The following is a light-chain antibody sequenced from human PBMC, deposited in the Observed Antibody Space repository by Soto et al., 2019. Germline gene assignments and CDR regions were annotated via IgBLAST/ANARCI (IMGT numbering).Light chain of an antibody. CDR3: QQRSNWPT. J-gene: IGKJ1*01. V-gene: IGKV3-11*01. Sequence: EIVFTQSPGTLSLSPGERATPPFGASQSVSSYLAWYQQKPGQAPRLLIYDASNRATGIPARFSGSGSGTDFTLTISSLEPEDFAVYYCQQRSNWPTFGQGTKVDIK. CDR2: DAS. CDR1: QSVSSY.